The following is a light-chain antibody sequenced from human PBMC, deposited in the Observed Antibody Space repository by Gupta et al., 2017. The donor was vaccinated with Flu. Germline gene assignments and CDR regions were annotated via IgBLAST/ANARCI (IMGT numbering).Light chain of an antibody. CDR3: AAWDDSLTTVL. V-gene: IGLV1-47*01. J-gene: IGLJ2*01. Sequence: RVTISCSGSRSNIGVNYVFWYQQLPGTAPKLLIYRNDERPSVVPDRFSGSKSGTSASLAVSGLRPEDEADYFCAAWDDSLTTVLFGGGTKLTVL. CDR2: RND. CDR1: RSNIGVNY.